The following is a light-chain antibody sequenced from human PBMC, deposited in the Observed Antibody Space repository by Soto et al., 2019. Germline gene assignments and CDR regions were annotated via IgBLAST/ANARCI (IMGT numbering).Light chain of an antibody. Sequence: IQLTQSPSSLSGSVEDRVTITCRASQGISSYLAWYQQKPGKAPKLLIYAASTLQSGVPSRFSGSGSGTDFTLTISSLQPEDFATYYCQLLNSSPALTFGGGTKVEIK. J-gene: IGKJ4*01. CDR2: AAS. CDR1: QGISSY. CDR3: QLLNSSPALT. V-gene: IGKV1-9*01.